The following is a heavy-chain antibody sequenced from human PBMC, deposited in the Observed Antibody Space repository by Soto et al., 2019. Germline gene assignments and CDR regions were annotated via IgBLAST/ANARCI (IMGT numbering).Heavy chain of an antibody. CDR3: ARRGRLGLRDV. CDR2: MNPNSGNT. V-gene: IGHV1-8*01. CDR1: GCTFTSSE. Sequence: SSVKVSFKASGCTFTSSEINLVRQATGQGLEWTGWMNPNSGNTGYAQKFQGRVTMTRNTSIGTAYMELSSLRSEDTAVYYCARRGRLGLRDVWGKGTTVTVSS. J-gene: IGHJ6*04. D-gene: IGHD3-16*01.